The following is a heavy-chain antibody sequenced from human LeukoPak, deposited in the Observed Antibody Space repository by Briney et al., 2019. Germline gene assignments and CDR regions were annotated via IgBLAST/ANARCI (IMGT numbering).Heavy chain of an antibody. CDR3: ARDKIVVAGIFEY. CDR1: GFSFSSYG. V-gene: IGHV3-30*03. D-gene: IGHD6-19*01. CDR2: ISYDGSNK. J-gene: IGHJ4*02. Sequence: GRSLRLSCAASGFSFSSYGMHWVRQAPGKGLEWVAIISYDGSNKHYADSVKGRFTISRDNAKNTVYLQLNSLRAEDTAVYYCARDKIVVAGIFEYWGQGTLVTVSS.